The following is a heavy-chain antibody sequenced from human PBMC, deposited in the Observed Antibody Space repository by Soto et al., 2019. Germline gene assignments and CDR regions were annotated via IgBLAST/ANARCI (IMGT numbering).Heavy chain of an antibody. CDR1: GDSVSGNSAA. CDR3: AKDLLGIAAAGWIDY. Sequence: PSQTLSLTCAISGDSVSGNSAAWNWIRQSPSRGLEWLGRTYYRSRWYNDYAVSVKSRITVTPDTSKNQFSLHLNSVTPEDTAVYYCAKDLLGIAAAGWIDYWGQGTLVTVSS. J-gene: IGHJ4*02. CDR2: TYYRSRWYN. V-gene: IGHV6-1*01. D-gene: IGHD6-13*01.